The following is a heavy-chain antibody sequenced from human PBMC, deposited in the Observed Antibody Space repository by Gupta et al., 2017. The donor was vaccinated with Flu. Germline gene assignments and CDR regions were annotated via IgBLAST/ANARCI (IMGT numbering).Heavy chain of an antibody. CDR3: ARGHWDN. CDR1: GFTLSSYD. Sequence: AASGFTLSSYDVGWGRPAPGRGLEWISFISSSGSTYYGDPVRGRFTISRDNAKNSLYLQMSGLRDEDTAIYYCARGHWDNWGQGTLVTVSS. CDR2: ISSSGST. J-gene: IGHJ4*02. V-gene: IGHV3-48*03.